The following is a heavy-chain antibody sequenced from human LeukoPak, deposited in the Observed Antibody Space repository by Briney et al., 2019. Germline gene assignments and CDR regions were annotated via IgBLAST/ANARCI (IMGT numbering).Heavy chain of an antibody. Sequence: SETLSLTCTVPGGSISKYYRSWIRQPADKGLEWIGRIHTRGTTHYNPSLKSRFTLSVDTSKNQFSLRLTSVTATDTAVYYCARLHLPAHEGAFDIWGRGTMVTVSS. D-gene: IGHD1-14*01. CDR2: IHTRGTT. V-gene: IGHV4-4*07. CDR1: GGSISKYY. CDR3: ARLHLPAHEGAFDI. J-gene: IGHJ3*02.